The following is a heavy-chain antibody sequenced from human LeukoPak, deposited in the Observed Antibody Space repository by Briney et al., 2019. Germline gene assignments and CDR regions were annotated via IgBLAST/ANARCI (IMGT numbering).Heavy chain of an antibody. CDR2: IYYSGST. D-gene: IGHD6-19*01. V-gene: IGHV4-39*01. CDR1: GGSISSSSYY. Sequence: SETLSLTCTVSGGSISSSSYYWGWIRQPPGKGLEWIGSIYYSGSTYYNPSLKGRVTISVDTSKNQFSLKLSSVTAADTAVYYCARGGEQWLAYFDYWGQGTLVTVSS. CDR3: ARGGEQWLAYFDY. J-gene: IGHJ4*02.